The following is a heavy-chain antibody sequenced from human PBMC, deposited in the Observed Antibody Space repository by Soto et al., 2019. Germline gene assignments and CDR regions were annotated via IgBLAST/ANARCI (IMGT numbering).Heavy chain of an antibody. CDR1: GYTFTSSA. CDR2: IVVGSGNT. CDR3: AALEGYSSGWYEFWYFDL. D-gene: IGHD6-19*01. V-gene: IGHV1-58*01. J-gene: IGHJ2*01. Sequence: SVKVSCKASGYTFTSSAVQWVRQARGQRLEWIGWIVVGSGNTNYAQKFQERVTITRDMSTSTAYMELSSLRSEDTAVYYCAALEGYSSGWYEFWYFDLWGRGTLVTVSS.